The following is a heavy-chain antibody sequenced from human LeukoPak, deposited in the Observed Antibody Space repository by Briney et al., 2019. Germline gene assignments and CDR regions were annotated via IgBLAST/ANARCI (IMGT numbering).Heavy chain of an antibody. CDR1: GGSFSGYY. Sequence: AETLSLTCAVYGGSFSGYYWIRIRQPPGKGLEWIGEINHSGSTNYNPSLKSRVTISVDTSKNQFSLKLSSVTAADTAVYYCARGGTVTAKRYYYYYMDVWGKGTTVTVSS. CDR3: ARGGTVTAKRYYYYYMDV. J-gene: IGHJ6*03. V-gene: IGHV4-34*01. CDR2: INHSGST. D-gene: IGHD4-11*01.